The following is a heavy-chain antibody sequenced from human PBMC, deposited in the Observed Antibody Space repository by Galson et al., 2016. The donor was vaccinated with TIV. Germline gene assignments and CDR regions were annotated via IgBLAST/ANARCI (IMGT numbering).Heavy chain of an antibody. D-gene: IGHD6-13*01. V-gene: IGHV1-2*02. Sequence: SVKVSCKASGYSFTAYFVHWVRQAHGQGLEWMGWISQNSGGTKYAQKFQGRVTMTSDTSINTDYMEVTGLTFDDTAVYYCARIEGSAAAAADWGQGTLVTVSS. CDR2: ISQNSGGT. CDR1: GYSFTAYF. J-gene: IGHJ4*02. CDR3: ARIEGSAAAAAD.